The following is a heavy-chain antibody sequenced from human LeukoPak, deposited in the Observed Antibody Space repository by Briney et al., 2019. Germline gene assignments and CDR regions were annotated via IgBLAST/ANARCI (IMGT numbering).Heavy chain of an antibody. J-gene: IGHJ4*02. D-gene: IGHD5-18*01. CDR2: IWYDGSKR. V-gene: IGHV3-33*01. CDR1: GFTFRSYG. CDR3: ARDQYSYAHAAH. Sequence: GGSLRLSCAASGFTFRSYGMVWVRQAPGKGLEWVALIWYDGSKRNYADSVKGRFTISKDNSKNTLYLQMNSLRAEDTAVYYCARDQYSYAHAAHWGQGTLVTVSS.